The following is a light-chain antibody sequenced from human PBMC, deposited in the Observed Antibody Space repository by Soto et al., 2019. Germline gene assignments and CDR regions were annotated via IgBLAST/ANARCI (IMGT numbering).Light chain of an antibody. Sequence: EVVLTQSPSTLSVSPGERVTLSCRASQSVSTFLAWYQHKPGQAPRPLLYDTFMRATGVPDRFSGGGSGTDFTLTISSLEPEDFAVYYCQQRARWPRPFGQGTRLE. J-gene: IGKJ5*01. V-gene: IGKV3-11*01. CDR1: QSVSTF. CDR3: QQRARWPRP. CDR2: DTF.